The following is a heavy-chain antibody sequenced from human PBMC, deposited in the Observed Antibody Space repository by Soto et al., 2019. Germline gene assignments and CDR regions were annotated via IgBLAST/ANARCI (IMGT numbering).Heavy chain of an antibody. J-gene: IGHJ5*02. CDR3: ASLVGGHCSSTSCSHSWFDP. CDR2: ISSSGSTI. D-gene: IGHD2-2*01. V-gene: IGHV3-11*01. CDR1: GFTFSDYY. Sequence: GGSLRLSCAASGFTFSDYYMSWIRQAPGKGLEWVSYISSSGSTIYYADSVKGRFTISRDNAKNSLYLQMNSLRAEDTAVYYCASLVGGHCSSTSCSHSWFDPWGQGTLVTVSS.